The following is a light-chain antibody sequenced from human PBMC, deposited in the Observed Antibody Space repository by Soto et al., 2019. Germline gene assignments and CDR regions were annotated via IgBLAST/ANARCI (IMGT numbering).Light chain of an antibody. CDR2: EAS. Sequence: EIVLTQSPGTLSLSPGERATLSCRASQSVSRNYLAWYHQKTDQAPRLLIYEASNRATGIPDRFSGSGSGTDFTLTISRLEPEDFAVYYCQQYADSYTFGQGTKLEIK. CDR3: QQYADSYT. V-gene: IGKV3-20*01. CDR1: QSVSRNY. J-gene: IGKJ2*01.